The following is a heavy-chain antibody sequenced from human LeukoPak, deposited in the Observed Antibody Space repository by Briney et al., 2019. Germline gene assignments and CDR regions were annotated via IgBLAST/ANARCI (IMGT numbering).Heavy chain of an antibody. J-gene: IGHJ5*02. V-gene: IGHV1-8*01. CDR2: MNPNSGNT. Sequence: ASVKVSCKASGYTFTSYDTNWVRQATGQGLEWMGWMNPNSGNTGYAQKLQGRVIMTIDTSTSTAYMELTSLTSDDTALYYCARSFAGSSGPKEDLWGQGTLVTVSS. CDR1: GYTFTSYD. D-gene: IGHD6-19*01. CDR3: ARSFAGSSGPKEDL.